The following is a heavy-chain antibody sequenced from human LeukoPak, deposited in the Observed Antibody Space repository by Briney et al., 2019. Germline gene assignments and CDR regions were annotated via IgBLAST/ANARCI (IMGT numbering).Heavy chain of an antibody. J-gene: IGHJ6*02. CDR2: ISGSSSYI. CDR1: GFIFSSHS. D-gene: IGHD2-21*01. Sequence: GGSLRLSCAASGFIFSSHSMNWVRQAPGKGLEWVSSISGSSSYIYYADSVKGRFTLFRDNAKNSLYLHMISLRAEDTAVYYCARDLRGGSYDGGDFYYYYGMDVWVQGTTVTVAS. CDR3: ARDLRGGSYDGGDFYYYYGMDV. V-gene: IGHV3-21*01.